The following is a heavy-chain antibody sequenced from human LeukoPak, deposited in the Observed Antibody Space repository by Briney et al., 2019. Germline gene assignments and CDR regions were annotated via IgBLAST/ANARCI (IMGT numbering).Heavy chain of an antibody. J-gene: IGHJ4*02. V-gene: IGHV3-30*04. CDR2: ISYDGSNK. CDR3: ARGSITFGGVIDYFDY. Sequence: PGRSLRLSCAASGFTFSSYAMHWVRQALGKGLEWVAVISYDGSNKYYADSVKGRFTISRDNSKNTLYLQMNSLRAEDTAVYYCARGSITFGGVIDYFDYWGQGTLVTVSS. CDR1: GFTFSSYA. D-gene: IGHD3-16*02.